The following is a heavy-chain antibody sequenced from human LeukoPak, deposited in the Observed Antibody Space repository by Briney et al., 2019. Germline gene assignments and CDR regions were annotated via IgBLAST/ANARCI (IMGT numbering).Heavy chain of an antibody. CDR2: INPNSSGT. J-gene: IGHJ5*02. CDR1: GSTFTGYY. D-gene: IGHD2-2*03. Sequence: ASVTLSCKASGSTFTGYYMHWVRQAPGQGLERKGFINPNSSGTNYAQKFQGRVTMTRDTSISTAYMELSRLRSDDTAVYYCARSGYCSSTSCYYPTGDWFDAWGQGTLVTVSS. V-gene: IGHV1-2*02. CDR3: ARSGYCSSTSCYYPTGDWFDA.